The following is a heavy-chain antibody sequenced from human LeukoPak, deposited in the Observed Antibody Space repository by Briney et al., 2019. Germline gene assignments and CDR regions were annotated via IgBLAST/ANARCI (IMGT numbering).Heavy chain of an antibody. CDR2: INSKTDGGTT. Sequence: GGSLRLSCAASVFTLCNAWMIWVRQAPGKGLEWVVRINSKTDGGTTEYAAPVKGRFTISRDDSKNTLYLQMNSLKTEDTAVYYCTTDGAGIDYGDSNDAFDIWGQGTMVTVSS. V-gene: IGHV3-15*01. CDR1: VFTLCNAW. J-gene: IGHJ3*02. D-gene: IGHD4-17*01. CDR3: TTDGAGIDYGDSNDAFDI.